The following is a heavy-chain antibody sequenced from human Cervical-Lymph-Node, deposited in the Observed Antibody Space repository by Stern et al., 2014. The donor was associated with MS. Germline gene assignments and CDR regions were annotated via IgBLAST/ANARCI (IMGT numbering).Heavy chain of an antibody. D-gene: IGHD6-13*01. V-gene: IGHV4-4*02. CDR1: GGSISSSNW. CDR3: ARFPASRPHVFDS. J-gene: IGHJ4*02. CDR2: SDHSGST. Sequence: QVQLQESGPGLVKPSGTLSLTCAVSGGSISSSNWWSWVRQSPGKGLEWIGESDHSGSTIYNPSLTSPVTASVDQSKNRLSLNLRSGTAADTAVYFCARFPASRPHVFDSWGQGTLVTVSS.